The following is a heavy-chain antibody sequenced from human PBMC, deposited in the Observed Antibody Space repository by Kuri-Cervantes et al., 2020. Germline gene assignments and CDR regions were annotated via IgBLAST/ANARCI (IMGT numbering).Heavy chain of an antibody. CDR3: AEDPKGGSFDY. V-gene: IGHV4-59*01. J-gene: IGHJ4*02. Sequence: SETLSLTCIVSGGSISNYYWNWIRLPPGKGLEWIGYIYYSGSTNYNPSLKSRVTISVDKSKNQFSLKLSSVTAADTAVYYCAEDPKGGSFDYWGQGTLVTVSS. D-gene: IGHD5-12*01. CDR2: IYYSGST. CDR1: GGSISNYY.